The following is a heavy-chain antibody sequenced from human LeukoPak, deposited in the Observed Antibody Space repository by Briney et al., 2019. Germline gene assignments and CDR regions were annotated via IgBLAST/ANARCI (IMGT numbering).Heavy chain of an antibody. D-gene: IGHD3-16*01. J-gene: IGHJ4*02. CDR3: ARHDNDDDFDY. CDR2: INMYTANP. V-gene: IGHV7-4-1*02. Sequence: ASVTVSCKASGYTFTRYAINWLRQAPGQGLEWMGWINMYTANPAYAQGFTERFVFSLDTSVTTAYLQISNLKTEDTAVYYCARHDNDDDFDYWGQGTLVTVSS. CDR1: GYTFTRYA.